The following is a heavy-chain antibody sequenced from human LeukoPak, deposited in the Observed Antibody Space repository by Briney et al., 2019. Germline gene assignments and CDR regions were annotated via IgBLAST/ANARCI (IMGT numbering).Heavy chain of an antibody. CDR2: ISGSGGST. Sequence: PGGSLRLSCAASGFTFSSYAMSWVRQAPGKGLEWVSAISGSGGSTYYADSVKGRFTISRDNSKNTLYLQMNSLRAEDTAVYYCAKPLDSSSWYGPWYYYMDAWGKGTTVTVSS. CDR3: AKPLDSSSWYGPWYYYMDA. D-gene: IGHD6-13*01. V-gene: IGHV3-23*01. CDR1: GFTFSSYA. J-gene: IGHJ6*03.